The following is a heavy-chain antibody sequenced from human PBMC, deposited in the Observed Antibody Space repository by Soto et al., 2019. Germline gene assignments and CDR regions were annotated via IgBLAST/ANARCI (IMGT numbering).Heavy chain of an antibody. D-gene: IGHD6-13*01. CDR2: INHSGST. CDR1: GGSFSGYY. V-gene: IGHV4-34*01. CDR3: ARRGARIAALGISTCFDP. J-gene: IGHJ6*02. Sequence: SEILSLTCAVYGGSFSGYYWSWIRQPPGKGVEWIGEINHSGSTNYNPSLKSRVTISVDTSKNQFSLELSSVTATDTAVYFCARRGARIAALGISTCFDPWGQGTTVTVSS.